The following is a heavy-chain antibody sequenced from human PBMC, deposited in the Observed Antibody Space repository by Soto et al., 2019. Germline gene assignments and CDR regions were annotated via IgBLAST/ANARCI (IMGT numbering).Heavy chain of an antibody. D-gene: IGHD4-4*01. CDR2: INHSGST. J-gene: IGHJ6*02. V-gene: IGHV4-34*01. Sequence: SETLSLTCAVYGGSFSGYYWSWIRQPPGKGLEWIGEINHSGSTNYNPSLKSRVTISVDTSKNQFSLKLSSVTAADTAVYYCARELAPLVRTTLSMDVWGQGTTVTVSS. CDR1: GGSFSGYY. CDR3: ARELAPLVRTTLSMDV.